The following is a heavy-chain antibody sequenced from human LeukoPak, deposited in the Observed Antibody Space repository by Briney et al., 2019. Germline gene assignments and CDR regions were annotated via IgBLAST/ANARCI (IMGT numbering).Heavy chain of an antibody. V-gene: IGHV3-23*01. Sequence: GSLRLSCAASGFIFSNYAMSWVRQVPGRGLEWVSTISSRGDSTYVADSVKGRFTISRDNSKNSLYLQMNTVRAEDTAVYYCVKGPRPDITVAHTVENWGQGTLVTVSS. D-gene: IGHD6-19*01. CDR1: GFIFSNYA. CDR3: VKGPRPDITVAHTVEN. J-gene: IGHJ4*02. CDR2: ISSRGDST.